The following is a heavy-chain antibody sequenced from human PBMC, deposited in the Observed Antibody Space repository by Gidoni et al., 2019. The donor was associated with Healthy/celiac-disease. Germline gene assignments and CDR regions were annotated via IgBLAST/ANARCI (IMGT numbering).Heavy chain of an antibody. J-gene: IGHJ4*02. CDR3: ARAGSVLRYFDWLDYYFDY. V-gene: IGHV1-18*01. CDR2: ISAYNGNT. Sequence: QVQLVQSGAEVKKPGASVKVSCKASGYTFTSYGISWVRQAPGQGLEWMGWISAYNGNTNDAQKLQGRVTMTTDTSTSTAYMELRSLRSDDTAVYYCARAGSVLRYFDWLDYYFDYWGQGTLVTVSS. D-gene: IGHD3-9*01. CDR1: GYTFTSYG.